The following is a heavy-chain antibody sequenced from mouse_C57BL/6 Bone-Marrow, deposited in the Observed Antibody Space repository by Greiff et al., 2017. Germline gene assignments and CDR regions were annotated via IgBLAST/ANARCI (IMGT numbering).Heavy chain of an antibody. V-gene: IGHV1-7*01. CDR2: LNPSSGYP. CDR3: AIGPHWYFDV. Sequence: VQLQQSGAELARPGASVKLSCKASGYTFTCYWMHLVTPRPGQGLEWISSLNPSSGYPNYNQKFKYKPTLTADKSSSTDYMQLSSLTYEDSAVYYCAIGPHWYFDVWGTGTTVTVSS. J-gene: IGHJ1*03. CDR1: GYTFTCYW.